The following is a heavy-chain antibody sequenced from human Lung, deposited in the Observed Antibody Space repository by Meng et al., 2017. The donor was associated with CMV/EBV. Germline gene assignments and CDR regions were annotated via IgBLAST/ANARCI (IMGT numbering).Heavy chain of an antibody. V-gene: IGHV1-69*05. CDR3: ARLSGTISDY. J-gene: IGHJ4*02. CDR2: IIPIFGTA. D-gene: IGHD1-26*01. Sequence: KVSCRAAGDTFSSYAISWVRQAPGQGLEWMGGIIPIFGTANYAQKFQGRVTITTGESTSTAYMELSSLRSDDTAVYYCARLSGTISDYWGQGTLVTVSS. CDR1: GDTFSSYA.